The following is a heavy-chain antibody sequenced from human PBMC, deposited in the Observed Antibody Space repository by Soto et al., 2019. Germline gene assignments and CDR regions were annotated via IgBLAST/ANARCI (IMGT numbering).Heavy chain of an antibody. V-gene: IGHV4-59*01. CDR2: IFHTGNT. D-gene: IGHD3-10*01. CDR1: GDSFSSYY. J-gene: IGHJ4*02. CDR3: AALDGALDY. Sequence: PWETLSLTCTVSGDSFSSYYWTWIRQPPGKRLEWVAYIFHTGNTNYNPSLKSRVTISVDTSKNQFSLKLRSVTPADTAVYYCAALDGALDYWGPGTLVTVSS.